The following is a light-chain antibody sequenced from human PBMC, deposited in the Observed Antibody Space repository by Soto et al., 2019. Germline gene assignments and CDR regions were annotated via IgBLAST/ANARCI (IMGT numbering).Light chain of an antibody. Sequence: EIVLTQSPVTLSLSPGETATLSCSASQSVGTYLAWYQLKSGQAPRLLIYEASKRATGIPARFSGRGSGTDFTLTISSLEPEDFGLYYCQQGSNWPPLTSGGATKVELK. CDR1: QSVGTY. CDR3: QQGSNWPPLT. V-gene: IGKV3-11*01. CDR2: EAS. J-gene: IGKJ4*01.